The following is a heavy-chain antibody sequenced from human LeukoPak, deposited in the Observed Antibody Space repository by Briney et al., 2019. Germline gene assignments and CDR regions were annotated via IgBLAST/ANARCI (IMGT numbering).Heavy chain of an antibody. CDR1: GGTFSSYA. CDR3: ARSSGYDKAAGYFDY. J-gene: IGHJ4*02. D-gene: IGHD5-12*01. CDR2: IIPIFGTA. Sequence: ASVKVSCKASGGTFSSYAISWVRQAPGQGLEWMGGIIPIFGTANYAQKLQGRVTMTTDTSTSTAYMELRSLRSDDTALYFCARSSGYDKAAGYFDYWGQGTLVTVSS. V-gene: IGHV1-69*05.